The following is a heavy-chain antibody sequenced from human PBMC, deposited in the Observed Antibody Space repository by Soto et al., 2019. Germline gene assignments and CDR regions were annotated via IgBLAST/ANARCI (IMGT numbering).Heavy chain of an antibody. V-gene: IGHV3-23*01. CDR1: GFTFSSYA. CDR3: APVRVPAAIHYGMDV. CDR2: ISGSGGST. D-gene: IGHD2-2*01. J-gene: IGHJ6*02. Sequence: GGSLRLSCAASGFTFSSYAMSWVRQAPGKGLEWVSAISGSGGSTYCADSVKGRFTISRDNSKNTLYLQMNSLRAEDTAVYYCAPVRVPAAIHYGMDVWGQGTTVTVSS.